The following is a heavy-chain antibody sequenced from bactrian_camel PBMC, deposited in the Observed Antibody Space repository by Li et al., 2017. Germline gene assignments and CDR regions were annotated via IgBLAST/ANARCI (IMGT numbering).Heavy chain of an antibody. Sequence: HVQLVESGGGSVQVGESLRLSCEISLYIYSSYCVGWFRQAPGQERAAVAAHYTGTATTYVADSVKGRFVISRHNGENAVRLRMSDLSPRDTAVYFCAVDRPIRLVAPIVTFRKIQNCGDTDDLYWGQGTQVTVS. V-gene: IGHV3S1*01. CDR3: AVDRPIRLVAPIVTFRKIQNCGDTDDLY. CDR2: HYTGTATT. CDR1: LYIYSSYC. J-gene: IGHJ4*01. D-gene: IGHD7*01.